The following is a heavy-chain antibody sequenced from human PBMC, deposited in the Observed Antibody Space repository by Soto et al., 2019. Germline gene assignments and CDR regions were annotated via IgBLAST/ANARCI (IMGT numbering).Heavy chain of an antibody. D-gene: IGHD5-18*01. V-gene: IGHV3-33*01. CDR1: GFTFSTYG. CDR3: ARDSGSETDLVLLLGY. J-gene: IGHJ4*02. CDR2: MWYDGSNK. Sequence: PGGSLRLSCATSGFTFSTYGMNWVRQAPGKGLEWVADMWYDGSNKQYADSVKGRFTISRDNSKNTLYLQMASLRADDTAVYYCARDSGSETDLVLLLGYRGQGTPVTDSP.